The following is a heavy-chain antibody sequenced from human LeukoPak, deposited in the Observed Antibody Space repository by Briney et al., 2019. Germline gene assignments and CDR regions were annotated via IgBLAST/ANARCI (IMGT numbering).Heavy chain of an antibody. CDR3: ARYIGNCYDSSGQGYWFDP. J-gene: IGHJ5*02. CDR2: IIPIFGTA. Sequence: GSSVKVSCKASGGTFSSYAISWVRQAPGQGLEWMGGIIPIFGTANYAQKFQGRVTITADKSTSTAYMELSSPRSEDTAVYYCARYIGNCYDSSGQGYWFDPWGQGTLVTVSS. CDR1: GGTFSSYA. V-gene: IGHV1-69*06. D-gene: IGHD3-22*01.